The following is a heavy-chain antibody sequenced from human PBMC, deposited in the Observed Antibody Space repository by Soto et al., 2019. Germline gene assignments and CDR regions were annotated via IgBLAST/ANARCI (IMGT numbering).Heavy chain of an antibody. J-gene: IGHJ4*02. CDR2: IIPIFGTA. D-gene: IGHD3-22*01. CDR1: GGTFSSYA. Sequence: QVQLVQSGAEVKKPGSSVKVSCKASGGTFSSYAISWVRQAPGQGLEWMGGIIPIFGTANYAQKFQGRVTITADESTSTAYIELSSLRSEDTAVYYCARRLEYYYDSSGYYDWGQGTLVTVSS. V-gene: IGHV1-69*01. CDR3: ARRLEYYYDSSGYYD.